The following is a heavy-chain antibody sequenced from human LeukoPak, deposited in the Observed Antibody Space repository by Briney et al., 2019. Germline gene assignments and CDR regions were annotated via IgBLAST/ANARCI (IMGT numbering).Heavy chain of an antibody. CDR2: ISSSSSYI. D-gene: IGHD6-19*01. Sequence: GGSLRLSCAASGFTFSSYSMNWVRQAPGKGLEWVSSISSSSSYIYYAGSVKGRFTIPRDNAKNSLYLQMNSLRAEDTAVYYCARDIAVAGRNFDYWGQGTLVTVSS. CDR1: GFTFSSYS. V-gene: IGHV3-21*01. J-gene: IGHJ4*02. CDR3: ARDIAVAGRNFDY.